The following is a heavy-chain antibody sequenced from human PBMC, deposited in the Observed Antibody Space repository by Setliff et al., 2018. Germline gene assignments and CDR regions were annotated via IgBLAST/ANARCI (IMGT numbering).Heavy chain of an antibody. Sequence: ASVKVSCKASGYTFTSYGISWVRQAPGQGLEWMGWISPYNGNRNYAQKFQGRVTVTTDSSTSTAYMELRSLRSDDTAVYYCTVYNTGSSKDHYWGQGTPVTVSS. V-gene: IGHV1-18*01. CDR1: GYTFTSYG. J-gene: IGHJ4*02. CDR2: ISPYNGNR. CDR3: TVYNTGSSKDHY. D-gene: IGHD2-8*02.